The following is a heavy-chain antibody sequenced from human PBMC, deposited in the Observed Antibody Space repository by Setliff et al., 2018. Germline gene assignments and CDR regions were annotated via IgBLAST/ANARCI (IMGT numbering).Heavy chain of an antibody. Sequence: ASVKVSCKASGYTFTDYYIHWVRQAPGQGLEWMGWINPNSGGTNPAQRFQGRVTMTRDTSITTAYMELSSLRSDDTAVYYCATFRGYTYGYDYWGQGTLVTVSS. CDR3: ATFRGYTYGYDY. D-gene: IGHD5-18*01. V-gene: IGHV1-2*02. CDR1: GYTFTDYY. CDR2: INPNSGGT. J-gene: IGHJ4*02.